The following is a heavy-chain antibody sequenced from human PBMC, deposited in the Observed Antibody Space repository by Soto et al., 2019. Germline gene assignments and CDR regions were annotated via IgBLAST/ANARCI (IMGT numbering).Heavy chain of an antibody. D-gene: IGHD3-3*01. J-gene: IGHJ5*02. V-gene: IGHV1-69*12. CDR2: IIPIFGTA. Sequence: QVQLVQSGAEVKKPGSSVKVSCKASGGTFSSYAISWVRQAPGQGLEWMGGIIPIFGTANYAQKFQGRVTITADESTSTDYMELSSLRYEDTAVYYCARDLIFGVVINEFDPWGQGTLVTVSS. CDR1: GGTFSSYA. CDR3: ARDLIFGVVINEFDP.